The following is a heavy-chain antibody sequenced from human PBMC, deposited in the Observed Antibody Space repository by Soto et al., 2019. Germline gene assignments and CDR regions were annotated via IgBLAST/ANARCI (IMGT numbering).Heavy chain of an antibody. V-gene: IGHV4-31*03. Sequence: QVQLQESDPGLVKPSQTLSLTCTVSGGSISSGVYYWSWIRQHPGKGLEWIGYIYYSGRTYYNPSLKRRVTISVDTSKNQFAVKLSPLTAADTAVYYCARERATLKGYYYGMEVWGQGTTVTVSS. CDR2: IYYSGRT. D-gene: IGHD5-12*01. CDR1: GGSISSGVYY. CDR3: ARERATLKGYYYGMEV. J-gene: IGHJ6*02.